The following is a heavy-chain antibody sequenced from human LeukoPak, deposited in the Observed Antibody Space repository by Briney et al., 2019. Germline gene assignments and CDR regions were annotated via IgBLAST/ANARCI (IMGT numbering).Heavy chain of an antibody. CDR2: ISWNSGSI. J-gene: IGHJ4*02. V-gene: IGHV3-9*01. D-gene: IGHD3-3*01. CDR1: GFTFDDYA. CDR3: AKDRNFWSGQIDY. Sequence: GRSLRLSCAASGFTFDDYAMHWVRQAPGKGLEWVSGISWNSGSIGYADSVKGRFTISRDNAKNSLYLQMNSLRAEDTALYYCAKDRNFWSGQIDYWGQGTLVTVSS.